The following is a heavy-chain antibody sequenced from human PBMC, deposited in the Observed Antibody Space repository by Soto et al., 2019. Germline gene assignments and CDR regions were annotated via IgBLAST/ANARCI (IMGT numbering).Heavy chain of an antibody. V-gene: IGHV1-18*04. CDR1: GYTFTNYG. CDR2: ISPYSGHT. Sequence: QGHMVQSGGEVKKPGASVKVSCKASGYTFTNYGISWVRQAPGQGLEWVGWISPYSGHTNYARRLQGRVLMTMDTSATTVYMELRSLRSDDTAVYYCARDWGGRIKALDFWGQGTMVTVYS. D-gene: IGHD3-16*01. CDR3: ARDWGGRIKALDF. J-gene: IGHJ3*01.